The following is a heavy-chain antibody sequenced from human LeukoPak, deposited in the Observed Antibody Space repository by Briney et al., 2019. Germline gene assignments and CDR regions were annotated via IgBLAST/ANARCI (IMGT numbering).Heavy chain of an antibody. CDR2: ISYDGTNK. V-gene: IGHV3-30*03. CDR1: EFTFSSYG. D-gene: IGHD3-10*01. CDR3: ATGSMVRGVIITSPPFDY. J-gene: IGHJ4*02. Sequence: QSGGSLRLSCAASEFTFSSYGMHWVRQAPGKGLEWVAVISYDGTNKYYADSVKGRFTISRDNSENTLFLQMNSLRAEDTAVYYCATGSMVRGVIITSPPFDYWGQGTLVTVSS.